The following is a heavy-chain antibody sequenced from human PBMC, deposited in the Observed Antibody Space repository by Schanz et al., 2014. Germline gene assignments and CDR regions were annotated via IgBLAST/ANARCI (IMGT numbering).Heavy chain of an antibody. Sequence: QVQLQESGPGLVKPSGTLSLTCAVSGGSISSSDWCSWVRQPPGKGLEWIGEIYHSGSTNYNPSRKSRVTISVDKPKKQFSLKVTSMTAADTAVYYCARGHHPHGITVAARGFDPWGQGTLVNVSS. D-gene: IGHD6-19*01. CDR1: GGSISSSDW. V-gene: IGHV4-4*02. CDR3: ARGHHPHGITVAARGFDP. J-gene: IGHJ5*02. CDR2: IYHSGST.